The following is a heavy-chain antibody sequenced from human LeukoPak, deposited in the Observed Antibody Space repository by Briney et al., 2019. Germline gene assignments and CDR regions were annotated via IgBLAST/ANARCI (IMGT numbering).Heavy chain of an antibody. V-gene: IGHV3-23*01. Sequence: GGSLRLSCAASGFTFGSYAMTWVRQAQGKGLEWVSTISGSGGATQYADSVKGRFTISRDNSKNTLYLLMNSLRAEDTAVYYCAKDPIQLWSRGAFDIWGQGTMVTVSS. CDR3: AKDPIQLWSRGAFDI. J-gene: IGHJ3*02. D-gene: IGHD5-18*01. CDR2: ISGSGGAT. CDR1: GFTFGSYA.